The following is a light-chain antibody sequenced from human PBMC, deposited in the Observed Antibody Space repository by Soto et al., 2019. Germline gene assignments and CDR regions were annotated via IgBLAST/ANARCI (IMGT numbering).Light chain of an antibody. V-gene: IGKV3-15*01. CDR3: QHYNDWRT. CDR1: QSVSTN. CDR2: GAS. J-gene: IGKJ1*01. Sequence: EIVMTNSRATLSMSQGKSATLSCRSSQSVSTNFAWYQQRPGQAPMLPIYGASTRATGIPARFSGSGSGTEFTLTISSLQSEDFAVYYCQHYNDWRTLGTVTKVDI.